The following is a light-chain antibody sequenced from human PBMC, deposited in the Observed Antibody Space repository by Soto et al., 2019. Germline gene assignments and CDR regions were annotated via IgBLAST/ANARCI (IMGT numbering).Light chain of an antibody. CDR3: QQHGTT. CDR2: DAS. Sequence: EIGMTQSPSTVSVSPGEGATLSCRASQSISSNLAWYQQKPGQAPRLVIFDASTRATGIPDRFSGSGSGTDFTLTISRLEPEDSAVYYCQQHGTTFGQGTKV. CDR1: QSISSN. V-gene: IGKV3-15*01. J-gene: IGKJ1*01.